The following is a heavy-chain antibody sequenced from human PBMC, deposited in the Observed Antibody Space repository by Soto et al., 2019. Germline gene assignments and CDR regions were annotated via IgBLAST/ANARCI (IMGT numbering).Heavy chain of an antibody. Sequence: SETLSLTCTVSGGSISSGGYYWSWIRQHPGKGLEWIGYIYYSGSTYYNPSLKSRVTISVDTSKNQFSLKLSSVTAADTAMYYCARASGGFGELFPYDAFDIWGQGTMVTVSS. D-gene: IGHD3-10*01. CDR2: IYYSGST. CDR3: ARASGGFGELFPYDAFDI. J-gene: IGHJ3*02. CDR1: GGSISSGGYY. V-gene: IGHV4-31*03.